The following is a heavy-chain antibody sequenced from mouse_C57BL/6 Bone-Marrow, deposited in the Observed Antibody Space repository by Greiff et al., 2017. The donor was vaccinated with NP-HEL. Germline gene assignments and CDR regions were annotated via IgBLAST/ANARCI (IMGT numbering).Heavy chain of an antibody. CDR1: GFTFSNYW. D-gene: IGHD4-1*01. CDR2: IRLKSDNYAT. J-gene: IGHJ3*01. CDR3: TDALAWFAY. Sequence: EVKLEESGGGLVQPGGSMKLSCVASGFTFSNYWMNWVRQSPEKGLEWVAQIRLKSDNYATHYAESVKGRFTISRDDSKSSVYLQMNNLRAEDTGIYYCTDALAWFAYWGQGTLVTVSA. V-gene: IGHV6-3*01.